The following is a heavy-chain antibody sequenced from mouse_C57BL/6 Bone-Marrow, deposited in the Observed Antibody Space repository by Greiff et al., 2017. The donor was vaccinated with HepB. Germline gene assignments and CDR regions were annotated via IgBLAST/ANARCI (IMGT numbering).Heavy chain of an antibody. CDR3: ARETYYGSSYWYFDV. Sequence: QVQLQQPGAELVKPGASVKMSCKASGYTFTSYWITWVKQRPGQGLEWIGDIYPGSGSTNYNEKFKSKATLTVDTSSSTAYMQLSSLTSEDSAVYYCARETYYGSSYWYFDVWGTGTTVTVSS. D-gene: IGHD1-1*01. J-gene: IGHJ1*03. CDR2: IYPGSGST. CDR1: GYTFTSYW. V-gene: IGHV1-55*01.